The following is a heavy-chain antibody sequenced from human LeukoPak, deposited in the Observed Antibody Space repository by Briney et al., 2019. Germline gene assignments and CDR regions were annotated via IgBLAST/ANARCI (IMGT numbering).Heavy chain of an antibody. CDR1: GFTFSSHW. Sequence: GGSLRLSCAASGFTFSSHWMHWVRQAPGKGLVCVARIKSDGTYSDYGGAVRGRFAISRDNAKDTLYLQMNSLRAEDTAIYYCVRDDDYYSVDYWGQGTLVTVSS. CDR3: VRDDDYYSVDY. D-gene: IGHD4/OR15-4a*01. CDR2: IKSDGTYS. V-gene: IGHV3-74*01. J-gene: IGHJ4*02.